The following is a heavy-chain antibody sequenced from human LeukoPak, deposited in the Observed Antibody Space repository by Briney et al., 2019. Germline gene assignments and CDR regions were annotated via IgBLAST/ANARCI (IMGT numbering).Heavy chain of an antibody. V-gene: IGHV3-48*04. CDR1: GFTFTNHW. CDR3: ARGGDTLDY. J-gene: IGHJ4*02. Sequence: GGSLRLSCAASGFTFTNHWMHWVRQVPGKGLEWVSYISSSGSTIYYADSVKGRFTISRDNAKNSLYLQMNSLRAEDTAVYYCARGGDTLDYWGQGTLVTVSS. CDR2: ISSSGSTI. D-gene: IGHD2-2*02.